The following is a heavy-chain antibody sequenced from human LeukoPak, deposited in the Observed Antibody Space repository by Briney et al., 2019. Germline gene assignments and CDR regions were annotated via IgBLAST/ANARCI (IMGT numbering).Heavy chain of an antibody. CDR2: IYTSGST. V-gene: IGHV4-39*07. CDR3: ASESVAMAGFDY. D-gene: IGHD6-19*01. Sequence: SETLSLTCTVSGGSISSSSYYWGWIRQPPGKGLEWIGRIYTSGSTNYNPSLKSRVTISVDTSKNQFSLKLSSVIAADTAVYYCASESVAMAGFDYWGQGSLVTVSS. CDR1: GGSISSSSYY. J-gene: IGHJ4*02.